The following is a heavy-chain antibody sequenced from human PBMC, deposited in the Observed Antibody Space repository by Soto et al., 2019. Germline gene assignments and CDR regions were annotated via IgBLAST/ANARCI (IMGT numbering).Heavy chain of an antibody. CDR2: IKEDGSEK. CDR3: ARAPRHIPVSGSAY. V-gene: IGHV3-7*01. Sequence: GGSLRLSCAASGFTFSRYWMSWVRQAPGKGLEWVANIKEDGSEKYYVDSVKGRFTISRDNAKNSLHLQMNSLRVEDTAIYYCARAPRHIPVSGSAYWGQGTLVTVSS. CDR1: GFTFSRYW. J-gene: IGHJ4*02. D-gene: IGHD6-19*01.